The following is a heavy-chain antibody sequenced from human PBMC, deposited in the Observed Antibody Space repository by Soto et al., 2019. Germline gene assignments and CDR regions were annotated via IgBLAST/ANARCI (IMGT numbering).Heavy chain of an antibody. CDR2: IKQDGSEK. Sequence: VGSLRLSCAASGFTFSSYWMSRVRQAPGKGLEWVANIKQDGSEKYYVDSVKGRFTISRDNAKNSLYLQMNSLRAEDTAVYYCARVIVAGIYYYYGMDVWGQGTTVTVSS. J-gene: IGHJ6*02. D-gene: IGHD5-12*01. V-gene: IGHV3-7*01. CDR1: GFTFSSYW. CDR3: ARVIVAGIYYYYGMDV.